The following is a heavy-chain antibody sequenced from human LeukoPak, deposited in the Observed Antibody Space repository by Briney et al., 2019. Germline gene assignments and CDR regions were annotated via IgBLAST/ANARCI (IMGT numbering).Heavy chain of an antibody. V-gene: IGHV1-46*01. CDR1: GYTFTNYY. J-gene: IGHJ5*02. Sequence: ASVKVSCKASGYTFTNYYMHWVRQAPGQGLEWMGMINPSDGSTTYAQKFQGRVTMTRDTSTSTVYMELSILRSEDTAVYYCAREGTFSSPRNWFDPWGQGTLVTVSS. CDR3: AREGTFSSPRNWFDP. CDR2: INPSDGST. D-gene: IGHD6-13*01.